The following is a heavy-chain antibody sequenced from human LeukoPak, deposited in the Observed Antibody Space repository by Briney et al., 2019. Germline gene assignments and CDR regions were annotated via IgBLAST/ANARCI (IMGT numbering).Heavy chain of an antibody. CDR3: ARGCTTTSCYDY. CDR2: ISSSGSTI. CDR1: GFTFSSYE. D-gene: IGHD2-2*01. J-gene: IGHJ4*02. V-gene: IGHV3-48*03. Sequence: GGSLRLSCAASGFTFSSYEMNWVRQAPGKGLEWVSYISSSGSTIYYADSVKGRFTISRDNAKNSLYLQMNSLRAEDTAVYYCARGCTTTSCYDYWGQGTLVTVSS.